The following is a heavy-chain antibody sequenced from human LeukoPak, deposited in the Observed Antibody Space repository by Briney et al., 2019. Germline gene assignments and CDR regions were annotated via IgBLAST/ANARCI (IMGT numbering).Heavy chain of an antibody. J-gene: IGHJ4*02. Sequence: PGGSLRFSCAASGFTFSSYWMHWVRQAPGKGLEWVSAISGSGGSTYYADSVKGRFTISRDNSKNTLYLQMNSLRAEDTAVYFCAKVRPYYDPFDYWGQGTLVTVSS. D-gene: IGHD3-16*01. CDR1: GFTFSSYW. CDR3: AKVRPYYDPFDY. V-gene: IGHV3-23*01. CDR2: ISGSGGST.